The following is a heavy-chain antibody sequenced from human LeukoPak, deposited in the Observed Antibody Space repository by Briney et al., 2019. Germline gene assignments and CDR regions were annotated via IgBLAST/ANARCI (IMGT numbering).Heavy chain of an antibody. J-gene: IGHJ4*02. Sequence: GRSLRLSCAASGFTFDDYAMHWIRQAPGKGLEWVSGISWNSGSIGYADSVKGRFTISRDNAKNSLYLQMNSLRAEDTALYYCAKSLGGMMAPFDYWGQGTLVTVSS. V-gene: IGHV3-9*01. CDR3: AKSLGGMMAPFDY. CDR1: GFTFDDYA. D-gene: IGHD3-16*01. CDR2: ISWNSGSI.